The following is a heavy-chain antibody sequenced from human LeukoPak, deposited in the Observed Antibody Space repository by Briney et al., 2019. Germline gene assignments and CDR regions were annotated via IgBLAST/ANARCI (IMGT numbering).Heavy chain of an antibody. CDR1: GFTFSSYA. Sequence: PGGSLRLSCAASGFTFSSYAMSWVRQAPGKGLEWVSYISISSSTMYYADSVKGRFTISRDNAKNSLYLQMNSLRAEDTAVYYCARDVRWLQSNYWYFDLWGRGTLVTVSS. D-gene: IGHD5-24*01. CDR2: ISISSSTM. V-gene: IGHV3-48*01. J-gene: IGHJ2*01. CDR3: ARDVRWLQSNYWYFDL.